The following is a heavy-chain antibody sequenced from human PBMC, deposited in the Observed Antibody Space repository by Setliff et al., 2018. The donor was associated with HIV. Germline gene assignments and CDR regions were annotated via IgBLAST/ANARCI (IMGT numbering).Heavy chain of an antibody. Sequence: SETLSLTCAVSGGSISSYYWSWIRQPPGKGLEWIGYISYSGNTKYNPSLKSRVTISVDTSENQFSLNLNSVTAADTAVYYCSRRAPLPPWYDGSWYRDKSFDIWGQGTMVTVSS. CDR3: SRRAPLPPWYDGSWYRDKSFDI. D-gene: IGHD6-13*01. CDR1: GGSISSYY. V-gene: IGHV4-59*08. CDR2: ISYSGNT. J-gene: IGHJ3*02.